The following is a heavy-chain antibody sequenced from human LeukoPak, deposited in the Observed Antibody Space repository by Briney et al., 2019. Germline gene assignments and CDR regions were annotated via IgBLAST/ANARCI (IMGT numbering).Heavy chain of an antibody. CDR3: VSSHGDYVNF. Sequence: SETLSLTCAVYGGSFSGYYWRWIRQPRGKRLEWIGEINHSGSTNYNPSLKSRVTISVDTSMNQFSLKLSSVTAADTAVYYCVSSHGDYVNFSGQGTLVTVSS. CDR1: GGSFSGYY. CDR2: INHSGST. J-gene: IGHJ4*02. D-gene: IGHD4-17*01. V-gene: IGHV4-34*01.